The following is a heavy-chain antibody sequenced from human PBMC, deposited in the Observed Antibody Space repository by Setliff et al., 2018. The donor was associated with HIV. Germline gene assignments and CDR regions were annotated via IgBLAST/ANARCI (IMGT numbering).Heavy chain of an antibody. CDR3: ARTRSGGSSVYYYYYMDV. D-gene: IGHD2-15*01. Sequence: ASVKVSCKASGYKFTSYYIHWVRQAPGQGLEWMGRISPNSGGTNYAEKFQGRVTMTRDTSISTAYMELGSLGFDDTAVSVCARTRSGGSSVYYYYYMDVWGQGTAVTVSS. J-gene: IGHJ6*03. CDR1: GYKFTSYY. CDR2: ISPNSGGT. V-gene: IGHV1-2*06.